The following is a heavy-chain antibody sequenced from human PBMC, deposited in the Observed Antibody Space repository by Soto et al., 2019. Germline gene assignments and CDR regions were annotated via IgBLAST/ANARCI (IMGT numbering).Heavy chain of an antibody. CDR1: GYSFTDYH. CDR2: INPKSGGT. Sequence: KVSCKASGYSFTDYHIHWVRQAPGQGLEWLGRINPKSGGTSTAQKFQGWVTMTTDTSISTASMELTRLTSDDTAIYYCARGDSTDCSNGVCSFFYNHDMDVWGQGTTVTVSS. V-gene: IGHV1-2*04. CDR3: ARGDSTDCSNGVCSFFYNHDMDV. J-gene: IGHJ6*02. D-gene: IGHD2-8*01.